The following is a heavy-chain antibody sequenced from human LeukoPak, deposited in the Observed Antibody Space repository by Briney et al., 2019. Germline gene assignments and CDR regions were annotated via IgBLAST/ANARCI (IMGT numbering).Heavy chain of an antibody. CDR2: IYYSGST. V-gene: IGHV4-59*01. Sequence: SETLSLTGTGSGGSISNYYWSWIRQPPGKGLEWIGYIYYSGSTKYNPSLKSRVTISVDTSKNQFSLRLSPVTAADTAVYYCARDWGVSARPGYMDVWGKGTTVTVSS. CDR3: ARDWGVSARPGYMDV. CDR1: GGSISNYY. D-gene: IGHD6-6*01. J-gene: IGHJ6*03.